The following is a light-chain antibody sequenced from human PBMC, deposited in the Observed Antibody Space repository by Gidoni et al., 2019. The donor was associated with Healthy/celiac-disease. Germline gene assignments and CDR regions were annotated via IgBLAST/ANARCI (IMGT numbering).Light chain of an antibody. CDR1: QSVLYSSNNNNY. V-gene: IGKV4-1*01. CDR2: WAS. Sequence: DIVMTQSPDSLPVSLGERPTINCKSSQSVLYSSNNNNYLAWYQQKPGQPPKLLIYWASTRESGVPDRFSGSGSGTDFTLTISSLQAEDVAVYYCQQYYSTPLTFGGGTKVEIK. CDR3: QQYYSTPLT. J-gene: IGKJ4*01.